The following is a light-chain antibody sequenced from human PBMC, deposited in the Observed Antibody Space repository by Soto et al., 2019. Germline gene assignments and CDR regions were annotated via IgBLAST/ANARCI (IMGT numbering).Light chain of an antibody. CDR1: SSDVGSYNV. CDR3: CSYAGTGTYV. J-gene: IGLJ1*01. Sequence: QSALTQPASVSGSPGQSITISCTGTSSDVGSYNVVSWYQQHPGKAPKLMIYEGSKRPSGVSNRFSGSKSGNTASLTISGLQAEDEADYYCCSYAGTGTYVFGTGTKATVL. V-gene: IGLV2-23*01. CDR2: EGS.